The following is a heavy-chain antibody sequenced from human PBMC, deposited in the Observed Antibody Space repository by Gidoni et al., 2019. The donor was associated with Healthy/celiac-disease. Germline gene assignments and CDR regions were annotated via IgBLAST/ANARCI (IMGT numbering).Heavy chain of an antibody. Sequence: GLEWVAVISYDGSNKYYADSVKGRFTISRDNSKNTLYLQMNSLRAEDTAVYYCAKEYYYDSSGSLEWGQGTLVTVSS. D-gene: IGHD3-22*01. CDR3: AKEYYYDSSGSLE. V-gene: IGHV3-30*18. J-gene: IGHJ4*02. CDR2: ISYDGSNK.